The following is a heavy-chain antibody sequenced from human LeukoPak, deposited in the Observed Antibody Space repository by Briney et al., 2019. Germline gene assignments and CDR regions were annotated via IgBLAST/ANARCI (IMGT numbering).Heavy chain of an antibody. Sequence: SVKVSCKASGYTFTGYYMHWVRQAPGQGLEWMGWINPNSGGTNYAQKFQGWVTMTRDTSISTAYMELSRLRSDDTAVHYCARDGGYYDILTGYYKDDAFDIWGQGTMVTVSS. CDR1: GYTFTGYY. CDR2: INPNSGGT. J-gene: IGHJ3*02. V-gene: IGHV1-2*04. D-gene: IGHD3-9*01. CDR3: ARDGGYYDILTGYYKDDAFDI.